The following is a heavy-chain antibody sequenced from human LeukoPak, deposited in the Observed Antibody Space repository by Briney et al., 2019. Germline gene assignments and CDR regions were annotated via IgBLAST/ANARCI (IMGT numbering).Heavy chain of an antibody. CDR1: GFTFSSYS. J-gene: IGHJ5*02. V-gene: IGHV3-48*04. Sequence: GGSLRLSCAASGFTFSSYSMNWVRQAPGKGLEWVSYISSSSSTIYYADSVKGRFTISRDNAKNSLYLQMNSLRAEDTAVYYCASTYCSSTSCYSSRWFDPWGQGTLVTVSS. CDR2: ISSSSSTI. D-gene: IGHD2-2*01. CDR3: ASTYCSSTSCYSSRWFDP.